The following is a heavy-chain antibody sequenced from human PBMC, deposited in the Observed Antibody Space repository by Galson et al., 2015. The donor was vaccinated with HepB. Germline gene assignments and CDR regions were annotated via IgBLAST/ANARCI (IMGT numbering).Heavy chain of an antibody. D-gene: IGHD4-23*01. CDR2: IYYSGST. Sequence: ETLSLTCTVSGGSISSYYWSWIRQPPGKGLEWIGYIYYSGSTNYNPSLKSRVTISVDTSKNQFSLKLSSVTAADTAVYYCARTPSVLVVTPLSLWYFDLWGRGTLVTVSS. CDR3: ARTPSVLVVTPLSLWYFDL. V-gene: IGHV4-59*01. J-gene: IGHJ2*01. CDR1: GGSISSYY.